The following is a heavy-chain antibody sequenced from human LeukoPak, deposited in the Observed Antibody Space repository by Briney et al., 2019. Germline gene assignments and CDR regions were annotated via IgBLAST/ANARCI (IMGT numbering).Heavy chain of an antibody. V-gene: IGHV1-18*01. CDR1: GYTFTSYD. J-gene: IGHJ4*02. CDR3: AREGEGVWYYGSGSYYKGGFDY. D-gene: IGHD3-10*01. CDR2: ISAYNGNT. Sequence: ASVKVSCKASGYTFTSYDINWVRQAPGQGLEWMGWISAYNGNTNYAQKLQGRVTMTTDTSTSTAYMELRSLRSDEPAVYYCAREGEGVWYYGSGSYYKGGFDYWGQGTLVTVSS.